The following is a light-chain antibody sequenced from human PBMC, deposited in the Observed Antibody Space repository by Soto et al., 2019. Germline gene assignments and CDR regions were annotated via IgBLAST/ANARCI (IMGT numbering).Light chain of an antibody. J-gene: IGKJ1*01. CDR1: QSVSNN. CDR2: GAS. CDR3: QQYNNWPRT. V-gene: IGKV3D-15*01. Sequence: ERVMTQSPATLSVSPGERATLSCRASQSVSNNLAWYQQKLGQAPRLLIYGASTRATGIPARFSGSGSGTEFTLTISSLQSEDFAVYYCQQYNNWPRTIGQGTKVDIK.